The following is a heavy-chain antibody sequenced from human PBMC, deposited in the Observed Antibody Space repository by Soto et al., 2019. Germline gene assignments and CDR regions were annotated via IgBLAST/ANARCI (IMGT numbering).Heavy chain of an antibody. J-gene: IGHJ6*02. Sequence: QVQLVQSGAEVKKPGSSVKVSCKASGGTFSSYAISWVRQAPGQGLEWMGGIITIFGTANYAQKFQGRVTLTADESASTAYMELSSLRSQDTAVYYCASQMGVTGIYEHYYGMDVWGQGTTVTVSS. CDR3: ASQMGVTGIYEHYYGMDV. CDR2: IITIFGTA. D-gene: IGHD1-20*01. V-gene: IGHV1-69*12. CDR1: GGTFSSYA.